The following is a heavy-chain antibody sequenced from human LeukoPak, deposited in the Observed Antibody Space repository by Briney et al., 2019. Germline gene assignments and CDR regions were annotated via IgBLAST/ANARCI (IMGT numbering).Heavy chain of an antibody. CDR3: ARGGGIGAMIVVSPKLGAFDI. V-gene: IGHV4-34*01. CDR2: INHSGST. Sequence: SETLSLTCAVYGGSFSGYYWSWIRQPPGKGLEWIGEINHSGSTNYNPSLKSRVTISVDTSKNQFSLKLSSVTAADTAVYYCARGGGIGAMIVVSPKLGAFDIWGQGTMVTVSS. CDR1: GGSFSGYY. D-gene: IGHD3-22*01. J-gene: IGHJ3*02.